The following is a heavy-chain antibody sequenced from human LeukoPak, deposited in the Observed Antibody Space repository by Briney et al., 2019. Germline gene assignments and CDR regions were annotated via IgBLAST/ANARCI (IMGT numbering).Heavy chain of an antibody. V-gene: IGHV1-2*02. CDR2: INPNSGGT. CDR3: ARDLRVWWDFGVVMGAFDI. Sequence: ASVTVSCTASGYTFTSYDINWVRQAPGQGLEWMGWINPNSGGTNYAQKFQGRVTMTRDTSISTAYMELSRLRSDDTAVYYCARDLRVWWDFGVVMGAFDIWGQGTMVTVSS. J-gene: IGHJ3*02. CDR1: GYTFTSYD. D-gene: IGHD3-3*01.